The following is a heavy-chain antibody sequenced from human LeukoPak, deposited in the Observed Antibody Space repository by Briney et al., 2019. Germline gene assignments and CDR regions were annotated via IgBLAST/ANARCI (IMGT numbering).Heavy chain of an antibody. D-gene: IGHD2-21*01. CDR1: GGSFSGYY. Sequence: SETLSLTCAVYGGSFSGYYWSWIRQPPGKGLEWIGEINHSGSTNYNPSLKSRVTISVDTSKNQFSLKLSSVTAADTAVYYCARGPRLWYDPVRYYFDYWGQGTLVTVSS. J-gene: IGHJ4*02. V-gene: IGHV4-34*01. CDR2: INHSGST. CDR3: ARGPRLWYDPVRYYFDY.